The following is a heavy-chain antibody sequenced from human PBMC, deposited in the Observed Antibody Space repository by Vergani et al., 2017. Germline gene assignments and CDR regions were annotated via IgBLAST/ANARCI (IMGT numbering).Heavy chain of an antibody. V-gene: IGHV1-24*01. D-gene: IGHD3-22*01. CDR1: GYTLTELS. CDR3: ATGDHYYDSSGYLSSLDY. J-gene: IGHJ4*02. Sequence: QVQLVQSGAEVKKPGASVKVSCKVSGYTLTELSMHRVRQAPGKGLEWMGGFDPEDGETIYAQKFQGRVTMTEDTSTDTAYMELSSLRSEDTAVYYCATGDHYYDSSGYLSSLDYWGQGTLVTVSS. CDR2: FDPEDGET.